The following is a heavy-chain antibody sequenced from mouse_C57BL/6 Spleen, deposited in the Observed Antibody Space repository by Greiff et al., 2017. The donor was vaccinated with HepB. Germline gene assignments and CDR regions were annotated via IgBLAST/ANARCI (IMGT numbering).Heavy chain of an antibody. Sequence: ESGPGLVKPSQSLSLTCSVTGYSITSGYYWNWIRQFPGNKLEWMGYISYDGSNNYNPSLKNRISITRDTSKNQFFLKLNSVTTEDTATYYCARDREGYFDVWGTGTTVTVSS. CDR2: ISYDGSN. V-gene: IGHV3-6*01. CDR1: GYSITSGYY. CDR3: ARDREGYFDV. J-gene: IGHJ1*03. D-gene: IGHD3-1*01.